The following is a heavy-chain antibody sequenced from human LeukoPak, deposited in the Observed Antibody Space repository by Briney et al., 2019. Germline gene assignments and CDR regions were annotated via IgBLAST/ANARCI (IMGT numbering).Heavy chain of an antibody. Sequence: SETLSLICTVSGGSISSYYWGWIRQPPGKGLEWIGSIYYSGSTYYNPSLESRVTISVDTSKNQFSLKLSSVTAADTAVYYCARQNWNDVGEFDYWGQGTLVTVSS. CDR2: IYYSGST. J-gene: IGHJ4*02. D-gene: IGHD1-1*01. V-gene: IGHV4-39*07. CDR3: ARQNWNDVGEFDY. CDR1: GGSISSYY.